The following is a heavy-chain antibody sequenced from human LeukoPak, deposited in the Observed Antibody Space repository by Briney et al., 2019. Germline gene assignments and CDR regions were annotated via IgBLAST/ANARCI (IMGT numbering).Heavy chain of an antibody. J-gene: IGHJ3*02. CDR3: AHIEITYGGVFRDDAFDI. CDR1: GFSLSTSGVG. Sequence: SGPTLVNPTQTLTPTCTFSGFSLSTSGVGVGWIRQPAGKALEWLAIIYWDDDKRYSPFLRSRLTITKGTYKNQVFLIMTNVDPEDTATYYCAHIEITYGGVFRDDAFDIWGQGTMVTVSS. D-gene: IGHD3-16*01. CDR2: IYWDDDK. V-gene: IGHV2-5*02.